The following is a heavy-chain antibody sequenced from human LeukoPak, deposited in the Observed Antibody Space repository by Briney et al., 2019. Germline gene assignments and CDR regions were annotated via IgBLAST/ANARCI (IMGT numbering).Heavy chain of an antibody. CDR1: GFTFTIYA. V-gene: IGHV3-23*01. D-gene: IGHD2-2*01. J-gene: IGHJ4*02. Sequence: GGSLRLSCAASGFTFTIYAMSWVRQSPGKGLEWVSSISDSDDRTYYADSVKGRFTISRDNSRNTLYLQVNSLRAEDTAVYYCAKSGSVPPDYWGQGTLVNVSS. CDR2: ISDSDDRT. CDR3: AKSGSVPPDY.